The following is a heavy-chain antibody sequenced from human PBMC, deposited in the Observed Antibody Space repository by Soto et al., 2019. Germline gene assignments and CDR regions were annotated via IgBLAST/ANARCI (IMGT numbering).Heavy chain of an antibody. V-gene: IGHV4-34*01. CDR2: INHSGST. CDR1: GGSFSGYY. D-gene: IGHD2-15*01. CDR3: ARVGKSPGYCSGGSCYSAYYYYYYYMDV. Sequence: SETLSLTCAVYGGSFSGYYWSWIRQPPGKGLEWIGEINHSGSTNYNPSLKSRVTISVDTSKNQFSLKLCSVTAADTAVYYCARVGKSPGYCSGGSCYSAYYYYYYYMDVWGKGTTVTVSS. J-gene: IGHJ6*03.